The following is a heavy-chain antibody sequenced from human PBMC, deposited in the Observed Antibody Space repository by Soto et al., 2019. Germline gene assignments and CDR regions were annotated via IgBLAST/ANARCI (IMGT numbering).Heavy chain of an antibody. CDR3: ARGYSSSWTRRNYYYYYYSMDD. D-gene: IGHD6-13*01. CDR1: GGSISSYY. V-gene: IGHV4-59*01. CDR2: ICYSGST. Sequence: PSETLCLTCTASGGSISSYYWSWIRQPPGKGLEWIGYICYSGSTNYNPSLKSRVTISVDTSKNQFSLKLSSVTAADTAVYYCARGYSSSWTRRNYYYYYYSMDDWGQGTTVTVSS. J-gene: IGHJ6*02.